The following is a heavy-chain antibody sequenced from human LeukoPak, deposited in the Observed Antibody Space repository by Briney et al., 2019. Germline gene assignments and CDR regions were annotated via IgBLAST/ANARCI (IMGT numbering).Heavy chain of an antibody. V-gene: IGHV3-23*01. Sequence: GGSLKLSCAASGFTFSSYWMSWVRQAPGKGLEWVSAISGSGGSAYYADSVKGRFTISRDNSKNTLYLQMNSLRAEDTAVYYCAKFYGIAVAAVAYWGQGTLVTVSS. CDR3: AKFYGIAVAAVAY. D-gene: IGHD6-19*01. CDR2: ISGSGGSA. J-gene: IGHJ4*02. CDR1: GFTFSSYW.